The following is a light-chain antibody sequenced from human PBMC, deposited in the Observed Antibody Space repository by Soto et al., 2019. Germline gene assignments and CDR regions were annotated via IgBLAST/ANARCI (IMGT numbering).Light chain of an antibody. CDR1: QSISIL. J-gene: IGKJ1*01. CDR3: QQYNSLWT. V-gene: IGKV1-5*03. Sequence: DIQMTQSPSTLSASVGDIVTITCRASQSISILLAWYQQKPGKAPKLLIYKASGLQSGVPSRFSGSGSGTEFTLTISSMQPDDFATYYCQQYNSLWTFGQVTKVEI. CDR2: KAS.